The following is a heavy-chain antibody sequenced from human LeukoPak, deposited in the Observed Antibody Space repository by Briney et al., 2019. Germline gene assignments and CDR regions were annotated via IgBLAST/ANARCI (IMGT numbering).Heavy chain of an antibody. CDR1: GFTFSSYA. V-gene: IGHV3-64D*06. Sequence: PGGSLRLSCSASGFTFSSYAMHWVRQAPGKGLEYVSAISSNGGSTYYAGSVKGRFTISRDNSKNTLYLQMSSLRAEDTAVYYCVKGSNDYVWGSYRLSPCDFWGQGTLVSVSS. D-gene: IGHD3-16*02. CDR2: ISSNGGST. CDR3: VKGSNDYVWGSYRLSPCDF. J-gene: IGHJ4*02.